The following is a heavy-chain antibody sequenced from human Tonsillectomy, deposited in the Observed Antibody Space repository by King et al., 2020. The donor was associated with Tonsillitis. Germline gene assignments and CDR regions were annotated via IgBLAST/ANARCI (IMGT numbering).Heavy chain of an antibody. CDR3: ARDSALPGVGGGYYYMDV. CDR1: GFTFSNYD. Sequence: VQLVESGGGLAKPGGSLRLSCAASGFTFSNYDMNWVRQAPGKGLEWVSSISSSSRHIYYSDSVKGRFTISRDNAKNSLNLQMNSLRVEDTAVYYCARDSALPGVGGGYYYMDVWGKGTTVTVSS. D-gene: IGHD3-16*01. V-gene: IGHV3-21*01. CDR2: ISSSSRHI. J-gene: IGHJ6*03.